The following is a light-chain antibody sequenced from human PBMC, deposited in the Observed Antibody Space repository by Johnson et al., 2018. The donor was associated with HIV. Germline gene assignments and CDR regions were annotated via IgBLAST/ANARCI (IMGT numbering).Light chain of an antibody. V-gene: IGLV1-51*02. CDR3: GTWDSSLSALYV. CDR1: NSNIGNNY. CDR2: ENN. J-gene: IGLJ1*01. Sequence: QSVLTQPPSVSAAPGQKVTICCSGSNSNIGNNYVSWYQQLPGTAHKLLIYENNKRPSGIPDRFSGSKSGTSATLGITGLQTGDEADYYCGTWDSSLSALYVFGTGTKVTVL.